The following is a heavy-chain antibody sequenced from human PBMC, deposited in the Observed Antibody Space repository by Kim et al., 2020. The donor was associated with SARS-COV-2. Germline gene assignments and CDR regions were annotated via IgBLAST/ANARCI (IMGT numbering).Heavy chain of an antibody. CDR2: ISGRGDVT. CDR3: VRVTDARSSYYSDAFDV. D-gene: IGHD3-10*01. Sequence: GGSLRLSCAVSGFHITTYTMTWIRQAPGKGLEWVSAISGRGDVTEYADSVKGRFTISRHNSRNTLYLDMNNLRADDTATYYCVRVTDARSSYYSDAFDVWGQGTLVTVSP. V-gene: IGHV3-23*01. CDR1: GFHITTYT. J-gene: IGHJ3*01.